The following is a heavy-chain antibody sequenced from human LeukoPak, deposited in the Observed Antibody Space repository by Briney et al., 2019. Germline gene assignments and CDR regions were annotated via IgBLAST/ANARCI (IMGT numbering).Heavy chain of an antibody. V-gene: IGHV5-51*01. D-gene: IGHD3-3*01. CDR3: ARAPRYDFWSGYNDY. Sequence: GESLKISCKVSGFTFTTYWIGWVRQMPGKGLEWMGIIYPGDSDTRYSPSFQGQVTISADKSISTAYLQWSSLKASDTAMYYCARAPRYDFWSGYNDYWGQGTLVTVSS. CDR2: IYPGDSDT. J-gene: IGHJ4*02. CDR1: GFTFTTYW.